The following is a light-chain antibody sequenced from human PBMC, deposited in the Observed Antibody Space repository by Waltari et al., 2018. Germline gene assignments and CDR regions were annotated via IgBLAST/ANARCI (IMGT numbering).Light chain of an antibody. V-gene: IGLV2-14*01. Sequence: QSALTQPASVSGSPGQSITISCTGTSGDMGSYNYVSWYQQYPGKAPKLMISDVRKRPSVVSNRFSGSKSGNTASLTISGLQAEDEADYYCSSYTTSSTWVFGGGTKLTVL. CDR1: SGDMGSYNY. CDR3: SSYTTSSTWV. CDR2: DVR. J-gene: IGLJ3*02.